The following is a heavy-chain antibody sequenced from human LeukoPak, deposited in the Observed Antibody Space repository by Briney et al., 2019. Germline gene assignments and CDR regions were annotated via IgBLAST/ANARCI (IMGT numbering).Heavy chain of an antibody. CDR2: INPNSGGT. CDR3: ARGSMVRGVINPIDY. D-gene: IGHD3-10*01. CDR1: GYDFNGYY. J-gene: IGHJ4*02. V-gene: IGHV1-2*02. Sequence: ASVKVSCKTSGYDFNGYYIHWVRQSPGQGLEWMGWINPNSGGTNYAQKFQGRVTMTRDTSISTAYMELSRLRSDDTAVYYCARGSMVRGVINPIDYWGQGTLVTVSS.